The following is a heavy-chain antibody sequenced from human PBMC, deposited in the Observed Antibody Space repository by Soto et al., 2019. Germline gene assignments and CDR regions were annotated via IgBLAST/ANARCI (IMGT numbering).Heavy chain of an antibody. Sequence: SETLSLTCAVYGGSFSGYYWSWIRQPPGKGLEWIGEINHSGSTNYNPSLKSRVTISVDTSKNQFSLKLSSVTAADTAVYYCARALPTGYCSGGSCYTHETEDYYYGMDVWGQGTTVTVSS. CDR2: INHSGST. CDR1: GGSFSGYY. CDR3: ARALPTGYCSGGSCYTHETEDYYYGMDV. D-gene: IGHD2-15*01. J-gene: IGHJ6*02. V-gene: IGHV4-34*01.